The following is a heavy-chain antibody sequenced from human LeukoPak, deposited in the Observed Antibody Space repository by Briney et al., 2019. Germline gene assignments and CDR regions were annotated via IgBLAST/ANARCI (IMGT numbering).Heavy chain of an antibody. V-gene: IGHV4-4*07. CDR2: IYTTGST. CDR3: ARDRAYCTSTSCYYYYMDV. Sequence: PSETLSLTCTVTGGSINSYYWTWIRQPAGKGLEWIGHIYTTGSTNHNPSLKSRVTMSVDTSKNQFSLNLTSVTAADTAVYYCARDRAYCTSTSCYYYYMDVWGKGTTVTVSS. CDR1: GGSINSYY. D-gene: IGHD2-2*01. J-gene: IGHJ6*03.